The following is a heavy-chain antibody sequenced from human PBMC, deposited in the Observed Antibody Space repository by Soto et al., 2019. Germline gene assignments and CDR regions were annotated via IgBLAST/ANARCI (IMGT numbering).Heavy chain of an antibody. Sequence: QVQLVQSGAEVKKPGSSVKVSCKGSGGNRYTITWVRQAPGQGLEWMGRIIPMFGIATYAQNFQGRVTISAAKSTSTAYMELSILRSEDTAVYYCARDSGRSDVVPAAISAMDVWGHGTTVTVSS. J-gene: IGHJ6*02. CDR2: IIPMFGIA. CDR1: GGNRYT. CDR3: ARDSGRSDVVPAAISAMDV. V-gene: IGHV1-69*08. D-gene: IGHD2-2*01.